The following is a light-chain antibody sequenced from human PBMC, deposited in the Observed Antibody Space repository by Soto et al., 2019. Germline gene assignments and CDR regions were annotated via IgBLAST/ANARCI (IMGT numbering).Light chain of an antibody. CDR3: QQSFNLPRT. V-gene: IGKV1-39*01. CDR2: AAS. CDR1: QSISSS. Sequence: DIEMTQSPSSLSASVGETITITCRASQSISSSLNWFQHSPGQPPKLLLFAASNLHAGVSPRFSGSGSGTSFSLTIRSLQPEDFATYYCQQSFNLPRTFGPGTKVDIK. J-gene: IGKJ1*01.